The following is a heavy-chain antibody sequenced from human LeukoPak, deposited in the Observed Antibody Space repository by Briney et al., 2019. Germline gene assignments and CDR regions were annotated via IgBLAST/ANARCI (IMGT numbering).Heavy chain of an antibody. V-gene: IGHV5-51*01. CDR1: GYSFTTYW. CDR2: IYPGGSDT. D-gene: IGHD6-13*01. J-gene: IGHJ3*02. CDR3: ARHRDGYSSSQTFDI. Sequence: GESLKISCEGSGYSFTTYWIGWVRQMPGKGLEWVGIIYPGGSDTRYSPSFQGQVTISADKSISTAYLQWSSLKASDTAMYYCARHRDGYSSSQTFDIWGQGTMVTVSS.